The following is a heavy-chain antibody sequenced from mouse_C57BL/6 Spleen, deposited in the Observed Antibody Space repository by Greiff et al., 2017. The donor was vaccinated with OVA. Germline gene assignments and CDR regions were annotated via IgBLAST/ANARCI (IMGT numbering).Heavy chain of an antibody. CDR1: GYTFTDYN. J-gene: IGHJ3*01. CDR2: INPNNGAT. CDR3: ARGTVVPHGFAY. D-gene: IGHD1-1*01. Sequence: VQLQQSGPELVKPGASVKMSCKASGYTFTDYNMHWVKQSHGKSLEWIGYINPNNGATSYNQKFKGKATLTVNKSSSTAYMELRSLTSEDSAVYYCARGTVVPHGFAYWGQGTLVTVSA. V-gene: IGHV1-22*01.